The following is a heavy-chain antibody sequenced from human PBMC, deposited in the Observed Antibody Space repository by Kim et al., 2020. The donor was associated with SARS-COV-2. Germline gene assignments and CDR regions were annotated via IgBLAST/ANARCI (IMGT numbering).Heavy chain of an antibody. Sequence: GRFTISRDNAKNSLYLQMNSLRAEDTAVYYCARVPGYCSSTSCAEYYFDYWGQGTLVTVSS. V-gene: IGHV3-11*06. D-gene: IGHD2-2*01. J-gene: IGHJ4*02. CDR3: ARVPGYCSSTSCAEYYFDY.